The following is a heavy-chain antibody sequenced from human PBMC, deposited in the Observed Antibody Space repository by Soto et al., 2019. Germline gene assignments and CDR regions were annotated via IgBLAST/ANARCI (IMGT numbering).Heavy chain of an antibody. D-gene: IGHD3-10*01. J-gene: IGHJ4*02. CDR2: LSHIGTS. CDR3: VLSFGEPFQFDS. V-gene: IGHV4-39*01. CDR1: DDSISRRSYY. Sequence: QVQLQESGPGLVKPSETLSLTCGVSDDSISRRSYYWAWIRQPPGRGLEWIASLSHIGTSHYNPSLKSRVTVSVDMPSNYFSLRMTSVTAADGAVYYCVLSFGEPFQFDSWGQGTLVTVSS.